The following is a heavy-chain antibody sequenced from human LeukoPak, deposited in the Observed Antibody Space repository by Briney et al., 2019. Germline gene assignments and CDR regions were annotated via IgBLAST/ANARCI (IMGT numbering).Heavy chain of an antibody. V-gene: IGHV3-7*01. Sequence: GGSLRLSCAASGFTFSSYWMSWVRQAPGKGLEWVANIKQDGSEKYYVDSVKGRFTISRDNAKNSLYLQMNSLRAEDTAVYYCARDFAQQQLVDAFDIWGQGTMVTVSS. CDR1: GFTFSSYW. J-gene: IGHJ3*02. CDR2: IKQDGSEK. CDR3: ARDFAQQQLVDAFDI. D-gene: IGHD6-13*01.